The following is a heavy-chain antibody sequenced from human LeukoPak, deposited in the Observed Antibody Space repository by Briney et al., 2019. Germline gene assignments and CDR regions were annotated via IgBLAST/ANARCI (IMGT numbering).Heavy chain of an antibody. CDR1: GGSISSSSYY. J-gene: IGHJ4*02. D-gene: IGHD1-26*01. CDR2: IYYSGNT. Sequence: SETLSLTCTVSGGSISSSSYYWGWIRQPPGKGLEWIGYIYYSGNTNYNPSLKSRVTVSVDTSKNQFSLKVTSVTAADTAVYYCAREYPSGSYRGGPFDYWGQGILVTVSS. V-gene: IGHV4-61*01. CDR3: AREYPSGSYRGGPFDY.